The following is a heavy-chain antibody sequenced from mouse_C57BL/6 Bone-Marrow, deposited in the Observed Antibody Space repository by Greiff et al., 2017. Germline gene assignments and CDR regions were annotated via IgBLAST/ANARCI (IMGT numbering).Heavy chain of an antibody. CDR3: ASEQPSGSDPYYFDY. V-gene: IGHV1-20*01. Sequence: EVQLQQPGPELVKPGASVKLSCKASGYSFTGYFMHWVMQRPGKSLEWIGRINPSNGDTYYNQKFKGKATLTVDTSSSTAYMQLRSLTSADSAVYYWASEQPSGSDPYYFDYWGQGTTLTVSS. D-gene: IGHD1-1*01. J-gene: IGHJ2*01. CDR1: GYSFTGYF. CDR2: INPSNGDT.